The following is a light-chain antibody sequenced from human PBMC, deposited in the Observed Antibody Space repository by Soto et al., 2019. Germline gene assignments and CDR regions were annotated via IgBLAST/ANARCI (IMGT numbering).Light chain of an antibody. V-gene: IGLV2-23*01. J-gene: IGLJ2*01. CDR2: GRF. CDR3: CSYASMSRVI. Sequence: QSALTQPASVSGSPGQSITISCTGTSDDVGNYNLVSWYQVRPGKAPKFLLSGRFKRPSGVSNRFSVSISGNTASLTISGLQPEDEADYFCCSYASMSRVIFGGGTQLTVL. CDR1: SDDVGNYNL.